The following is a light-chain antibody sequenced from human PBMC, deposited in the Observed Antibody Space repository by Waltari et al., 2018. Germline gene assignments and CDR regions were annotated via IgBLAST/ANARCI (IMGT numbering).Light chain of an antibody. CDR2: AAS. J-gene: IGKJ4*01. CDR3: QQLNSFPLT. V-gene: IGKV1-9*01. CDR1: QIISWY. Sequence: CRASQIISWYLACYQQKPGKAPRLLIYAASTLQSGVTSRFSGSGSGTDFTLTISSLQPEDFATYYCQQLNSFPLTFGGGTKVEIK.